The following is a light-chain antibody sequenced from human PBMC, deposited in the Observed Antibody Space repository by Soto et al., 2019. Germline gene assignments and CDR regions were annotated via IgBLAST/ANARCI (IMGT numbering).Light chain of an antibody. J-gene: IGLJ3*02. V-gene: IGLV4-69*01. CDR3: QTWGTGIQV. CDR1: SGHSSYA. CDR2: LTSDGSH. Sequence: QPVLTQSPSASASLGASVKLTCTLSSGHSSYAIAWHQQQPEKGPRYLMKLTSDGSHSKGDGIPDRFSGSSSGAERYLTISSLQSEDEAYYYCQTWGTGIQVFGGGTKLTVL.